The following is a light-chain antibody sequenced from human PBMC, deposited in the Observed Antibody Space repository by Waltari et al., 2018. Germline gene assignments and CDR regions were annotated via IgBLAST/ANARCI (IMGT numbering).Light chain of an antibody. J-gene: IGKJ1*01. Sequence: DIQMTQPPSTLSASVGDRVPITCRASERISRWLAWYQQKPGMAPKLLIYQASSLEDGVPSRFSGSGFETEFSLSISRLEPEDFTTYYCQQYNTYPWTFGQGTKVEIK. V-gene: IGKV1-5*03. CDR1: ERISRW. CDR3: QQYNTYPWT. CDR2: QAS.